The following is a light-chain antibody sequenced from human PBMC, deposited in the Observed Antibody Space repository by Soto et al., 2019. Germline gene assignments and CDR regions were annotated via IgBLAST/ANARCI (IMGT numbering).Light chain of an antibody. CDR2: GNT. V-gene: IGLV1-40*01. J-gene: IGLJ3*02. Sequence: QSVLTQPPSVSGAPGQRVTISCTGGSSNIGTGFDVHWYQQLPGTAPQLLIYGNTNRPSGVPDRFSGSYSGTSASLAITGLQAEDEGDYYCQSYDSSLNAGVFGGGTKVTVL. CDR1: SSNIGTGFD. CDR3: QSYDSSLNAGV.